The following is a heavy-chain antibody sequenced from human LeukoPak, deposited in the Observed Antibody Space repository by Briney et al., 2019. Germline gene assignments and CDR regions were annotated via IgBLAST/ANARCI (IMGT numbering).Heavy chain of an antibody. CDR1: GFTFSTFA. D-gene: IGHD3-22*01. CDR3: VTTTRGYSRDS. J-gene: IGHJ4*02. V-gene: IGHV3-7*01. CDR2: INQDESEK. Sequence: GGSLRLSCAASGFTFSTFAMIWVRQPPGKGLEWVANINQDESEKYSVDSVKGRFTISRDNAKNSLFLQVDGLRVEDTAVYYCVTTTRGYSRDSWGQGTLVTVSS.